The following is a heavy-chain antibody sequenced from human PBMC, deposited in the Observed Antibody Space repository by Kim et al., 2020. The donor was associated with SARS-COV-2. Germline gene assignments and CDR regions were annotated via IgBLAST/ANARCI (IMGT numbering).Heavy chain of an antibody. J-gene: IGHJ4*02. D-gene: IGHD1-7*01. CDR1: GYTFTGYF. V-gene: IGHV1-2*06. CDR3: ARWGVGDWNYPLDY. Sequence: ASVKVSCKASGYTFTGYFMHWVRQAPGQGLEWMGRINPNSGGTNYAQKFQGRVTMTRDTSISTAYMELSRLTSEDTAVYYCARWGVGDWNYPLDYWDQGTLVTVSS. CDR2: INPNSGGT.